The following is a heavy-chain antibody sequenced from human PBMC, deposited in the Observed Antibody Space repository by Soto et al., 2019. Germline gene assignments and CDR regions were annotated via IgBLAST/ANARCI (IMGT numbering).Heavy chain of an antibody. J-gene: IGHJ4*02. D-gene: IGHD3-22*01. CDR2: INHSGST. Sequence: SETLSLTCAVYGGSFSGYYWSWIRQPPGKGLEWIGEINHSGSTNYNPSLKSRVTISVDTSKNQFSLKLSSVTAADTAVYYCAREHGITMRRVPFDYWGQGTLVTVSS. V-gene: IGHV4-34*01. CDR1: GGSFSGYY. CDR3: AREHGITMRRVPFDY.